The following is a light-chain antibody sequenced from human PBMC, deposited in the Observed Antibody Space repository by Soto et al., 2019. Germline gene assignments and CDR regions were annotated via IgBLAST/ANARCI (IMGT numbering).Light chain of an antibody. J-gene: IGKJ5*01. CDR2: YAS. CDR1: EDVSNN. CDR3: QQYNFWPPIT. Sequence: EVMMTQSPATLSVSPGERVTLSCRASEDVSNNVAWYQQKPGQAPSLLIYYASTRATGIPARFSGSGSGTEFTLTISSLQSEDFGLYYSQQYNFWPPITFGQGTRLEIK. V-gene: IGKV3-15*01.